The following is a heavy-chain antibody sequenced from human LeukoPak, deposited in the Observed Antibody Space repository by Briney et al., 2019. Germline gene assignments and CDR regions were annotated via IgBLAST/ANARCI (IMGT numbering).Heavy chain of an antibody. CDR3: ARRDSSGYLNWFDP. CDR2: IYYSGST. J-gene: IGHJ5*02. CDR1: GGSISSGDYY. V-gene: IGHV4-30-4*01. D-gene: IGHD3-22*01. Sequence: SETLSLTCAVSGGSISSGDYYWSWLRQPPGEGLEWIGYIYYSGSTYYNPSLKSRVTISVDTSKNQFSLKLSSVTAADTAVYYCARRDSSGYLNWFDPWGQGTLVTVSS.